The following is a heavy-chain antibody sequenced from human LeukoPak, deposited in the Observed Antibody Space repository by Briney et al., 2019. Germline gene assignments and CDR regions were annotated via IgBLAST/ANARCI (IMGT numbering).Heavy chain of an antibody. CDR2: ISAYNGNT. J-gene: IGHJ6*03. D-gene: IGHD6-13*01. CDR1: GYTFTSYG. CDR3: ARDSMQQLTPDCYYYYYMDV. Sequence: ASVKVSCKASGYTFTSYGISWVRQAPGQGLEWMGWISAYNGNTNYAQKLQGRVTMNTDTPTSIAYMELRSLRSADPAVYYCARDSMQQLTPDCYYYYYMDVWGKGTTVTVSS. V-gene: IGHV1-18*01.